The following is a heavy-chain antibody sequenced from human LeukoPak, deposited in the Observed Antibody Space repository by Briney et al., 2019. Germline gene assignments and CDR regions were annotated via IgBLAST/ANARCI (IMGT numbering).Heavy chain of an antibody. CDR3: AKDRGYRQLWGFDY. CDR1: GFTFINYA. CDR2: ITGSGGRT. J-gene: IGHJ4*02. Sequence: PGGSLRLSCEASGFTFINYAMSWARQTPGRGLEWVSAITGSGGRTYNADSVKGRFTISRDNSKNTLYLQMNSLRAEDTAVYYCAKDRGYRQLWGFDYWGQGILVTVSS. D-gene: IGHD1-1*01. V-gene: IGHV3-23*01.